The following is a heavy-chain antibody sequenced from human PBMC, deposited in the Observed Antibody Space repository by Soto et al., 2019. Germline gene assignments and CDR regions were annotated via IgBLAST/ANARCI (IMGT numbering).Heavy chain of an antibody. V-gene: IGHV4-59*08. D-gene: IGHD3-10*01. J-gene: IGHJ6*02. CDR2: INHSGPT. CDR3: AKQGFGQLHGLVDV. CDR1: GGSISSPNFY. Sequence: SETLSLTCAFSGGSISSPNFYWSWVRQQPGKGLESIAYINHSGPTTYNPTLQSQVTMSVDTSNNHFSLKVSPVPAADTALYYCAKQGFGQLHGLVDVWGPGTTVTVSS.